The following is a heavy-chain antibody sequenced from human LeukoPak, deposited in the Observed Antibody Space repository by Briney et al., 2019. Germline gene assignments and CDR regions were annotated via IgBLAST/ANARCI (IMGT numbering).Heavy chain of an antibody. D-gene: IGHD1-26*01. CDR1: GYSFTSYW. V-gene: IGHV5-51*01. J-gene: IGHJ3*02. CDR2: IYPGDSDT. Sequence: GESLKISCKGSGYSFTSYWIGWVRQMPGKGLEWMGIIYPGDSDTRYSPSFQGQVTISADKSISTAYLQWSSLKASDTAMYYCTRRVVGAARAFDIWGQGTMVTVSS. CDR3: TRRVVGAARAFDI.